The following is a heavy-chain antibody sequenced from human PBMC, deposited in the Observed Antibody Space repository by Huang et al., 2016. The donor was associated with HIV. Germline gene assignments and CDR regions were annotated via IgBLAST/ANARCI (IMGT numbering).Heavy chain of an antibody. CDR1: GGSISSSSYY. CDR3: ARQDYYDTSGAFDY. CDR2: FYYSGST. V-gene: IGHV4-39*01. Sequence: QLQLQESGPGLVKPSETLSLTCTVSGGSISSSSYYWGWLRQPPGKGLEWIGTFYYSGSTYYNPSLKSRVTRSGDTSKNQFSLKVSSVTAADTAVYYCARQDYYDTSGAFDYRGQGTLVTVSS. D-gene: IGHD3-22*01. J-gene: IGHJ4*02.